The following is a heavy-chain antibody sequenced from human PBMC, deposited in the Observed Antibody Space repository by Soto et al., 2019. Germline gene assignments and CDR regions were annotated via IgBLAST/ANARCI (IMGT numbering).Heavy chain of an antibody. Sequence: SVKVSCKASGYTFTSYGISWVRQAPGQGLEWMGWISAYNGNTNYAQKPQGRVTMTTDTSTSTAYMELRSLRSDDTAVYYCARAFVVVPAAIGYYYYGMDVWGQGTTVTVSS. CDR3: ARAFVVVPAAIGYYYYGMDV. J-gene: IGHJ6*02. CDR2: ISAYNGNT. V-gene: IGHV1-18*01. CDR1: GYTFTSYG. D-gene: IGHD2-2*01.